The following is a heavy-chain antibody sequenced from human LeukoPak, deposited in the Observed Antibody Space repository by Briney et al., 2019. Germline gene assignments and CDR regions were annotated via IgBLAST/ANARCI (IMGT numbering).Heavy chain of an antibody. V-gene: IGHV3-15*01. CDR3: TTAMYYGSGSYYGINWFDP. J-gene: IGHJ5*02. D-gene: IGHD3-10*01. CDR2: IKSKTDGGTT. CDR1: GFTFSNAW. Sequence: GGSLRLSCAASGFTFSNAWMSWVRQAPGKRLEWVGRIKSKTDGGTTDYAAPVNGRFTISRDDSKNTLYLQMNSLKTEDTAVYYCTTAMYYGSGSYYGINWFDPWGQGTLVTVSS.